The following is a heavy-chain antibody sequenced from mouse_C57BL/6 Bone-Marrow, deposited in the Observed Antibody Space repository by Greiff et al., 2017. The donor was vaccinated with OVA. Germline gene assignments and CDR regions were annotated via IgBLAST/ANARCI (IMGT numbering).Heavy chain of an antibody. CDR3: ARKHYGSSYEFAY. V-gene: IGHV1-26*01. CDR1: GYTFTDYY. J-gene: IGHJ3*01. D-gene: IGHD1-1*01. CDR2: INPNNGGT. Sequence: VQLQQSGPELVKPGASVKISCKASGYTFTDYYMNWVKQSHGKSLEWIGDINPNNGGTSYNQKFKGKATSTVDKSSSTAYMELRSLTSEDSAVYYCARKHYGSSYEFAYWGQGTLVTVSA.